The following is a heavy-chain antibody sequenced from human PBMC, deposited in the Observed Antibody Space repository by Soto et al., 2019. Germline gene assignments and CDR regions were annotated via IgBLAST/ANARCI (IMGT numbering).Heavy chain of an antibody. J-gene: IGHJ3*02. CDR1: GYTFSDYY. CDR3: ARDDGQSRDIFDI. CDR2: INPNSGGT. D-gene: IGHD2-21*02. V-gene: IGHV1-2*02. Sequence: ASLKVSCKASGYTFSDYYIHWVRQAPGQALEWMGWINPNSGGTNYAQKFEARVTMTRATSIGTAYMEVSRLTSDDTAVYYCARDDGQSRDIFDIWGQGIMVTVSS.